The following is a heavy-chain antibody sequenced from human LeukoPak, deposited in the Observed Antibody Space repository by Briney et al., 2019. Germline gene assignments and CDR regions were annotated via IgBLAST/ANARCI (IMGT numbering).Heavy chain of an antibody. J-gene: IGHJ5*02. D-gene: IGHD4-17*01. Sequence: ASVKVSCKASGYTFTGYYMHWVRQAPGQGLEWMGWMNPNGGNTGYAQKFQGRVTITRNTSISTAYMELSSLRSEDTAVYYCARGRVDYGDYRLDPWGQGTLVTVSS. CDR1: GYTFTGYY. CDR3: ARGRVDYGDYRLDP. CDR2: MNPNGGNT. V-gene: IGHV1-8*03.